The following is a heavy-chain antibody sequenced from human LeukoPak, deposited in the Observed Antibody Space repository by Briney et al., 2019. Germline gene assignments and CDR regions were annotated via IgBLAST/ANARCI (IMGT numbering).Heavy chain of an antibody. D-gene: IGHD6-19*01. CDR1: GYTFTSYD. CDR3: ARGPAVP. Sequence: ASVQVPCQASGYTFTSYDINWVRQATGQGLEWMGWMNPNSGNTGYAQKIQGRVTMTRNTSISTAYMELSSLKSEDTAVYYCARGPAVPWGQGTLVTVSS. J-gene: IGHJ5*02. V-gene: IGHV1-8*01. CDR2: MNPNSGNT.